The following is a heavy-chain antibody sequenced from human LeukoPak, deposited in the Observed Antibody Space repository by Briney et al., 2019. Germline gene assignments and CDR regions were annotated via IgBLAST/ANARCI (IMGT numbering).Heavy chain of an antibody. CDR2: ISGSGGST. CDR3: AKGARYQLLYDWFDP. CDR1: GFTFSSYA. V-gene: IGHV3-23*01. J-gene: IGHJ5*02. Sequence: GRSLRLSCAASGFTFSSYAMSWVRQAPGKGLEWVSAISGSGGSTYYADSVKSRFTISRDNSKNTLYLQMNSLRAEDTAVYYCAKGARYQLLYDWFDPWGQGTLVTVSS. D-gene: IGHD2-2*02.